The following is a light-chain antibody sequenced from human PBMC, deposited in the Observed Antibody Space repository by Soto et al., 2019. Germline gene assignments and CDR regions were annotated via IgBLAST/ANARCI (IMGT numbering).Light chain of an antibody. CDR3: YSYAGRSTSV. CDR2: TDD. Sequence: QSALTQPASVSGSPGQSITISCTGTSSDAGSYKLVSWYQQYPGKAPKLMIFTDDERPSGVSNRFSGSKSGNTASLTISGLQAEDEADYSCYSYAGRSTSVFGGGTKVTVL. V-gene: IGLV2-23*01. CDR1: SSDAGSYKL. J-gene: IGLJ2*01.